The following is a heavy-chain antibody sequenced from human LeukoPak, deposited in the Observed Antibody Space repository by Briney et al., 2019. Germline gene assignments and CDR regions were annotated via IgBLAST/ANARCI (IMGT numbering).Heavy chain of an antibody. CDR3: ARSEGGYSHFDY. Sequence: AASVKVSCKASGGTFSSYAISWVRQAPGQGLEWMGRIIPILGIANYAQKLQGRVTITADKSTSTAYMELSSLRSEDTAVYYCARSEGGYSHFDYWGQGTLVTVSS. D-gene: IGHD5-18*01. V-gene: IGHV1-69*04. J-gene: IGHJ4*02. CDR1: GGTFSSYA. CDR2: IIPILGIA.